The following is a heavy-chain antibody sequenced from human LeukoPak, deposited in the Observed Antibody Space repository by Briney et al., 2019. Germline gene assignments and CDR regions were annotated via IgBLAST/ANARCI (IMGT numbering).Heavy chain of an antibody. V-gene: IGHV1-69*13. CDR1: GFTFTSHD. CDR3: ARDIVVVPAAGATHWFDP. Sequence: ASVKVSCKTSGFTFTSHDYNWVQQAPGQGLEWMGGIIPIFGTANYAQKFQGRVTITADESTSTAYMELSSLRSEDTAVYYCARDIVVVPAAGATHWFDPWGQGTLVTVSS. J-gene: IGHJ5*02. D-gene: IGHD2-2*01. CDR2: IIPIFGTA.